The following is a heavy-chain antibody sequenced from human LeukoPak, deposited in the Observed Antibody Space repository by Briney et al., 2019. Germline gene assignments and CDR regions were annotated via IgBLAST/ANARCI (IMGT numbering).Heavy chain of an antibody. Sequence: PGGSLRLSCAASGFTFDDYTMHWVRQAPGKGLEWVSLISWDGGSTYYADSVKGRFTISRDNSKNSLYLQMNSLRTEDTALYYCANEGGDAFDIWGQGTMVTVSS. J-gene: IGHJ3*02. D-gene: IGHD3-16*01. CDR2: ISWDGGST. CDR3: ANEGGDAFDI. CDR1: GFTFDDYT. V-gene: IGHV3-43*01.